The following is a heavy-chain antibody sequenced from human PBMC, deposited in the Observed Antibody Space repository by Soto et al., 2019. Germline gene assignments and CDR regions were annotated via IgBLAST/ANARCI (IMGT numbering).Heavy chain of an antibody. CDR2: IFPGSGGT. V-gene: IGHV1-2*02. Sequence: QVQLVQSGAEVVKPGASVKVSCKASGYTFTTYFLHWVRQAPGQGLEWLGWIFPGSGGTNNAQKFQGRDTMTRDTSINTAYMELSRLTSDDTGVYYCAREWQRGTDYWGQGALLTVSS. J-gene: IGHJ4*02. CDR3: AREWQRGTDY. D-gene: IGHD6-25*01. CDR1: GYTFTTYF.